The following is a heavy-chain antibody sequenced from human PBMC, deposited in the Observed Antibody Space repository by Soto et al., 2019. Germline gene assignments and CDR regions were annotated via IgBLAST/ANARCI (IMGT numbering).Heavy chain of an antibody. V-gene: IGHV4-39*01. CDR3: ARQGRYFDWITVYFDY. D-gene: IGHD3-9*01. CDR2: IYYSGST. Sequence: SEPLSLTCTVSGGSISSSSYYWGWIRQPPGKGLEWIGSIYYSGSTYYNPSLKSRVTISVDTSKNQFSLKLSSVAAADTAVYYCARQGRYFDWITVYFDYWGQGTLVTVSS. CDR1: GGSISSSSYY. J-gene: IGHJ4*02.